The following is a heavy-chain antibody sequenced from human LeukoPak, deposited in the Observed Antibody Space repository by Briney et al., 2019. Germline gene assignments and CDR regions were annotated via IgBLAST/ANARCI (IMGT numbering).Heavy chain of an antibody. CDR3: AKWDDGSGYYGDP. CDR1: GFTFSSFA. V-gene: IGHV3-23*01. D-gene: IGHD3-22*01. Sequence: GGSLRLSCTASGFTFSSFAMSWVRQSPGKGLEWVSSISSIVTGGSTYYADSVKGRFTVSRDNPKNTVYLQMNSLRAEDTAVYYCAKWDDGSGYYGDPWGQGTLVTVSS. J-gene: IGHJ5*02. CDR2: ISSIVTGGST.